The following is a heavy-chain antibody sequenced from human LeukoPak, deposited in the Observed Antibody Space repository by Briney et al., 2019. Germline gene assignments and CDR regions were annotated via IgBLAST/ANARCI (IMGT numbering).Heavy chain of an antibody. D-gene: IGHD3-22*01. CDR1: GGSISSGSYY. V-gene: IGHV4-39*07. J-gene: IGHJ4*02. CDR2: INHSGST. CDR3: ARARNYYYDSSGYTYGY. Sequence: PSETLSLTCTVSGGSISSGSYYWSWIRQPPGKGLEWIGEINHSGSTNYNPSLKSRVTISVDTSKNQFSLKLSSVTAADTAVYYCARARNYYYDSSGYTYGYWGQGTLVTVSS.